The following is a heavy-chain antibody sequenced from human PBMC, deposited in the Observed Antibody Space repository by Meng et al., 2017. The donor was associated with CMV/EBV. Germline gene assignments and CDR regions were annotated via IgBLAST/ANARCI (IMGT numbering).Heavy chain of an antibody. CDR1: GGSMSGHH. J-gene: IGHJ4*02. D-gene: IGHD3-22*01. Sequence: LTCIVSGGSMSGHHWGWIRQPAGKGLEWLGRITTSGGTDYNPSLKSRVTVSIDTTKNQFSLILSSVTAADTAVYYCARESSGFPLDYWGQGTLVTVSS. CDR3: ARESSGFPLDY. V-gene: IGHV4-4*07. CDR2: ITTSGGT.